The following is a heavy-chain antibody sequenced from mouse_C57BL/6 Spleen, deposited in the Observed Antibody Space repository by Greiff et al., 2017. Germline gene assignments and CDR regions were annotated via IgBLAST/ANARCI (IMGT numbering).Heavy chain of an antibody. D-gene: IGHD1-1*01. V-gene: IGHV5-17*01. CDR2: ISSGSSTI. CDR3: ARSPITTVAYYAMDY. J-gene: IGHJ4*01. Sequence: EVQLVESGGGLVKPGGSLKLSCAASGFTFSDYGMHWVRQAPEKGLEWVAYISSGSSTIYYADTVKGRFTISRDNAKNTLFLQMTSLRSEDTAMYYCARSPITTVAYYAMDYWGQGTSVTVSS. CDR1: GFTFSDYG.